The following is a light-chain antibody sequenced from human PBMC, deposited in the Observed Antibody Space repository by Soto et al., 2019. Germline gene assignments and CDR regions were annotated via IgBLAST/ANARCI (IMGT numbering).Light chain of an antibody. CDR2: DAS. CDR1: QSISSW. V-gene: IGKV1-5*01. J-gene: IGKJ1*01. CDR3: QQYNSYSRT. Sequence: DIQMTQSPSTLSASVGDRVTITCRASQSISSWLAWYQQKPGKAPKLLIYDASSLESGVPSRFRGSGSGTEFTLTISRLQPDDFATYYCQQYNSYSRTFGQGTKVEIK.